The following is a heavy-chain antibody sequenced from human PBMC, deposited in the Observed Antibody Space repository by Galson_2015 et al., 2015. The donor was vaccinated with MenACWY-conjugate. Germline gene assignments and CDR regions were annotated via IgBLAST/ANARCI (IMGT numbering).Heavy chain of an antibody. V-gene: IGHV5-51*01. CDR3: ARQRKEFDF. CDR2: IYPSDSDT. Sequence: QSGAEVKKPGESLRISCKASGYSISTYWIGWVRQMPGKGLEWVAIIYPSDSDTRYSPSFQGQVTISADKSISTAYLQWSSQRASDTAIYYCARQRKEFDFWGQGTLATVSS. CDR1: GYSISTYW. J-gene: IGHJ4*02.